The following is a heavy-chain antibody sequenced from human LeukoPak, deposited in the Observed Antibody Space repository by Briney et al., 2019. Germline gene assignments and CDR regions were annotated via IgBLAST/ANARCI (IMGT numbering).Heavy chain of an antibody. CDR1: GFTFSSYG. J-gene: IGHJ4*02. V-gene: IGHV3-23*01. CDR3: ATLVDIVAQTPYYFDY. CDR2: ISGSGGST. D-gene: IGHD5-12*01. Sequence: TGGSLRLSCAASGFTFSSYGMSWVRQAPGKGLEWVSAISGSGGSTYYADSVKGRFTISRDNSKNTLYLQMNSLRAEDTAVYYCATLVDIVAQTPYYFDYWGQGTLVTVSS.